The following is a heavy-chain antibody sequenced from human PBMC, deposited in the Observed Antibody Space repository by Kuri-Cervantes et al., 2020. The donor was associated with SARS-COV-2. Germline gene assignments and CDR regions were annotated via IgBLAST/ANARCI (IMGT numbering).Heavy chain of an antibody. CDR1: GYTFTGYY. J-gene: IGHJ6*02. CDR2: ISAYNGNT. D-gene: IGHD2-15*01. Sequence: ASVKVSCKASGYTFTGYYMHWVRQAPGQGLEWMGRISAYNGNTNYAQKFQGRVTMTTDTSTSTAYMDLRCLRSDDTAVYYCARSGSAPYCYYGMDVWGQGTTVTVSS. V-gene: IGHV1-18*04. CDR3: ARSGSAPYCYYGMDV.